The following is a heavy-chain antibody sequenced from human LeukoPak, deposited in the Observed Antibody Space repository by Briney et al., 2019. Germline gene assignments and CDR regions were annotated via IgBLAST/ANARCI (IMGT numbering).Heavy chain of an antibody. CDR1: GFTFTTYD. V-gene: IGHV3-21*01. Sequence: KAGGSLRLSCSASGFTFTTYDMTWVRQAPGEGLEWVSTISRSSNYIYYADSVKGRFTISRDNSKNTLYLQMNSLRAEDTAVYYCARDPHGFQSGCSSTSCYSFWFDPWGQGTLVTVSS. CDR2: ISRSSNYI. CDR3: ARDPHGFQSGCSSTSCYSFWFDP. D-gene: IGHD2-2*01. J-gene: IGHJ5*02.